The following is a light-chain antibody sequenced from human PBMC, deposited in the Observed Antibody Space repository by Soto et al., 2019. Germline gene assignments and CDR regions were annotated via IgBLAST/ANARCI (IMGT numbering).Light chain of an antibody. J-gene: IGKJ1*01. Sequence: EIVLTQSPGTLSVSPGGGATLSCRASQSVSSKLAWYQQKPGQAPRLLIYGASTRATGIPARLSGSGSGTEFTLIISSLQSEDSAVYYCQQYNSWLWTFGQGTKVDIK. CDR1: QSVSSK. CDR3: QQYNSWLWT. CDR2: GAS. V-gene: IGKV3-15*01.